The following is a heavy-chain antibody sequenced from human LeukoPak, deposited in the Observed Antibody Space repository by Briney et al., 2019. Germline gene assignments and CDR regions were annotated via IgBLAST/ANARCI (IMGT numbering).Heavy chain of an antibody. J-gene: IGHJ5*02. CDR1: GYTFTSYG. V-gene: IGHV1-18*01. D-gene: IGHD2-15*01. Sequence: ASVKVSCKASGYTFTSYGISWVRQAPGQGLEWMGWISAYNGNTNYAQKLQGRVTMTTDTSTSTAYMELRSLRSDDTAVYYCARGGELVVAATQAYNWFDPWGQGTLVIVSS. CDR3: ARGGELVVAATQAYNWFDP. CDR2: ISAYNGNT.